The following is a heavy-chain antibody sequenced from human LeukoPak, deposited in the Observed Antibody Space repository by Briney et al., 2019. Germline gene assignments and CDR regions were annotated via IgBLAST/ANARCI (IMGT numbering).Heavy chain of an antibody. CDR2: INPNSAGT. D-gene: IGHD6-13*01. CDR1: GYTFIDYY. J-gene: IGHJ5*01. Sequence: GASVKVSCKASGYTFIDYYLHWLRQDPGQGLEWVGWINPNSAGTEYAQEFQGRVTMTRDTSNSTAYMELSRLRPDDTAVYYCARAAWSATSKFDSWGQGTRVTVSS. CDR3: ARAAWSATSKFDS. V-gene: IGHV1-2*02.